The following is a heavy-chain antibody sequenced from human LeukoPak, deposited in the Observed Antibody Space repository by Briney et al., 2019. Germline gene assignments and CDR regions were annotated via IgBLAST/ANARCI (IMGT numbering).Heavy chain of an antibody. CDR1: GASIRSGDYY. D-gene: IGHD3-3*01. CDR3: ARVPYYDFWSGYYRDYYYYGMDV. Sequence: SETLSLTCTVSGASIRSGDYYWSWIRQPPGKGLEWIGYIYDSGSTYYNPSLKSRITISVDTSENRFSLKLSSVTATDTAVYYCARVPYYDFWSGYYRDYYYYGMDVWGQGTTVTVSS. V-gene: IGHV4-30-4*01. CDR2: IYDSGST. J-gene: IGHJ6*02.